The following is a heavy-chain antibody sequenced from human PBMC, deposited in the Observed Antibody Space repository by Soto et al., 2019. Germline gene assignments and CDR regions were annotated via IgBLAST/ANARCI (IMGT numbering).Heavy chain of an antibody. CDR3: TRGPRAASCGTGDH. Sequence: PGGSLRLSCVVSGFAFSMYWMHRVRQVTGQSPFWVSRIIDDGTTKNYSASVRGRFTISRDKSKNNLYLQMNNLKPDDTANYYCTRGPRAASCGTGDHWRQGTRVTVSS. D-gene: IGHD1-26*01. J-gene: IGHJ4*02. V-gene: IGHV3-74*01. CDR1: GFAFSMYW. CDR2: IIDDGTTK.